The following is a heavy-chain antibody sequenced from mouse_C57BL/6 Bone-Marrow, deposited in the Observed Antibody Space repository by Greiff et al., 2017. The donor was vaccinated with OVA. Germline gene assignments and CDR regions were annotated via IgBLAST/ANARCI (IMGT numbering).Heavy chain of an antibody. D-gene: IGHD2-5*01. CDR3: ARSGYSNYRYFDV. CDR1: GYTFTSYW. V-gene: IGHV1-69*01. CDR2: IDPSDSYT. J-gene: IGHJ1*03. Sequence: QVQLQQPGAELVMPGASVKLSCKASGYTFTSYWMHWVKQRPGQGLEWIGEIDPSDSYTNYNQKFKGKSTLTVDKSSSTAYMQLSSLTSEDSAVYYCARSGYSNYRYFDVWGTGTTVTVSS.